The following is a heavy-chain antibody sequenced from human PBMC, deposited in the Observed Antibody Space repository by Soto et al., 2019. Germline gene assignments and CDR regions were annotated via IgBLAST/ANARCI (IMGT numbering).Heavy chain of an antibody. CDR1: GGTLSNNT. CDR2: IIPIFGTA. CDR3: ARDLRHCGGDCHGAFDI. Sequence: QVQLVQSGAEVKKPGSSVKVSYTASGGTLSNNTISWVRQAPGQGLEWMGGIIPIFGTANYAQKFQGRVTITADESTSTAYMELSSLRSEDTAVCYCARDLRHCGGDCHGAFDIWGQGTMVTVSS. V-gene: IGHV1-69*12. J-gene: IGHJ3*02. D-gene: IGHD2-21*02.